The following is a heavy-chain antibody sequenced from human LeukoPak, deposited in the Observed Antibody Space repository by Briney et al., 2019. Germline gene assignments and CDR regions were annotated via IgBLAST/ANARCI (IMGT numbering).Heavy chain of an antibody. J-gene: IGHJ4*02. D-gene: IGHD3-9*01. V-gene: IGHV4-30-4*01. CDR2: IYYSGST. CDR3: ARDQGSYYDILTGFRGNYFDY. Sequence: SETLSLTCTVSGGSISSGDYYWSWIRQPPGKGLEWIGYIYYSGSTYYNPSLKSRVTISVDTSKNQFSLKLSSVTAADTAVYYCARDQGSYYDILTGFRGNYFDYWGQGTLVTVSS. CDR1: GGSISSGDYY.